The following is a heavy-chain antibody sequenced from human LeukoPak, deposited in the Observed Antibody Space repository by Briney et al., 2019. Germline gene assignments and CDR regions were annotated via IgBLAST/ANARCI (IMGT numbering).Heavy chain of an antibody. D-gene: IGHD3-10*01. V-gene: IGHV6-1*01. CDR2: TYYRCKWYD. CDR1: GDSVSSKSAV. CDR3: ARDHIGRNGETSPFAY. Sequence: SQTLSLPHTISGDSVSSKSAVWNWIRQSPSRGLEWLGRTYYRCKWYDDYAEPVKSRITIKSDTSKNQFSLQLNSVTPEDTAVYYCARDHIGRNGETSPFAYWGQGTLVTVSS. J-gene: IGHJ4*02.